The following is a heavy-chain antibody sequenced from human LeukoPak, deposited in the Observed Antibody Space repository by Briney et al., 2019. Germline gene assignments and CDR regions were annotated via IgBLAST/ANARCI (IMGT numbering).Heavy chain of an antibody. J-gene: IGHJ4*02. CDR1: GFTFSSYT. V-gene: IGHV3-23*01. D-gene: IGHD7-27*01. CDR3: AKDGGLWVSAHWGDS. Sequence: GGSLRLSCAASGFTFSSYTMSWVRQAPGKGLEWVSTITTSDGNTYYADSVKGRFTVSRDNSKNALFLQMNSLRAEDTAVYYCAKDGGLWVSAHWGDSWGRGTLVTVSS. CDR2: ITTSDGNT.